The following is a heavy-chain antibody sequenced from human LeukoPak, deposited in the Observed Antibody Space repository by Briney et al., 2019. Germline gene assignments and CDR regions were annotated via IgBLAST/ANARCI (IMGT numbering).Heavy chain of an antibody. Sequence: GGSLRLSCTASGFTFSGHWIHWVRQPPGMGLVWVSRINERGTDSMYAESVKGRFTISRDNSKNPLYLQMHSLRAEDTDVYYCAKESLRVVPSATFDYWGQGTLVTVSS. CDR1: GFTFSGHW. V-gene: IGHV3-74*03. CDR2: INERGTDS. CDR3: AKESLRVVPSATFDY. J-gene: IGHJ4*02. D-gene: IGHD2-2*01.